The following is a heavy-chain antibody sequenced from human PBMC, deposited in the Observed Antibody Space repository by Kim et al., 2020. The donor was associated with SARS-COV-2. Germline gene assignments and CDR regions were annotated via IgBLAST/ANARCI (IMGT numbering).Heavy chain of an antibody. CDR3: ARERDYYYYMDV. V-gene: IGHV4-4*02. Sequence: SETLSLTCAVSGDSIPSLNWWSWVRQTPGKGLAWIGEFYPSGRSNYTTSLESRVTISVDKSNNHFSLRLTSVTAADTAVYYCARERDYYYYMDVWGKGTTVSVS. CDR1: GDSIPSLNW. J-gene: IGHJ6*03. CDR2: FYPSGRS.